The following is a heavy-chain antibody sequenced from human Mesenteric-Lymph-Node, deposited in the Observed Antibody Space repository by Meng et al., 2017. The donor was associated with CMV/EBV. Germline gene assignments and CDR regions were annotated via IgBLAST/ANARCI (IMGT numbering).Heavy chain of an antibody. D-gene: IGHD3/OR15-3a*01. J-gene: IGHJ5*01. CDR3: AEGIYFGLVRSRFES. Sequence: GESLKISCAASGFTFSNYGMSWVRQAPGKGLDWVSIISASGDDISDADSVKGRFTISRDNSMNTLYLEMNSLRAEDTAVYYCAEGIYFGLVRSRFESWGQGTLVTVSS. V-gene: IGHV3-23*01. CDR2: ISASGDDI. CDR1: GFTFSNYG.